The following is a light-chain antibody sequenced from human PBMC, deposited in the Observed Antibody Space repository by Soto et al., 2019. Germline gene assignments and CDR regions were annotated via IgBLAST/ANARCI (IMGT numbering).Light chain of an antibody. V-gene: IGLV2-23*01. CDR2: EGT. Sequence: QSVLTQPASVSGSPGQSITVSCTGTSSDVGSYNLVSWYQQHPGKAPKLMIYEGTKRPSGVSNRFSGSKSGNTASLTISGLQAEDEGDYYCSSYTATRTYVFGTGTKLTVL. CDR3: SSYTATRTYV. J-gene: IGLJ1*01. CDR1: SSDVGSYNL.